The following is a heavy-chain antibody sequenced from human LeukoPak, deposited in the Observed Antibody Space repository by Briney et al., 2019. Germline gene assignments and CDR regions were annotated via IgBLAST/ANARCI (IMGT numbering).Heavy chain of an antibody. CDR2: ISADNANT. CDR1: GYTFTRYG. J-gene: IGHJ6*02. CDR3: ARDKSPYIMDV. D-gene: IGHD3-16*01. V-gene: IGHV1-18*01. Sequence: ASVKVSCKASGYTFTRYGISWVRQAPGQVLEWMGWISADNANTNFAQKFQDRVIMTTDTSTSTAYMEVRSLRSDDTAIYYCARDKSPYIMDVWGQGTTVTASS.